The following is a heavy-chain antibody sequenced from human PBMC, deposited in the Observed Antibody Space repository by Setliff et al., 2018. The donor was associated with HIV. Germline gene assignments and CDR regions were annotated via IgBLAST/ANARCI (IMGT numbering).Heavy chain of an antibody. CDR1: GGSITGSPYF. V-gene: IGHV4-39*02. J-gene: IGHJ5*02. Sequence: PSETLSLTCTVSGGSITGSPYFWGWIRRPPLKGLEWIASIHYTGRTYYNPSLKSRVSTSVDPSKNHLSPKLTSVTAADTAVYYCARVIPAGVPANWFDPWGHGTLVTVSS. CDR2: IHYTGRT. D-gene: IGHD2-2*01. CDR3: ARVIPAGVPANWFDP.